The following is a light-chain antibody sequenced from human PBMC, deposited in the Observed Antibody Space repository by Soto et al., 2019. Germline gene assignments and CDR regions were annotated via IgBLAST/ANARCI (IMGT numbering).Light chain of an antibody. J-gene: IGKJ5*01. CDR1: QRIDTY. Sequence: DIQMTQSPSSLSASVGDRVTILCRASQRIDTYLNWFQQKPGQAPKLLIFSASRLQSGVPSRFSGSGSGTDFTLTIRSLPPEDFATYHCQQSYTTPITFGQGTRLEIK. CDR3: QQSYTTPIT. V-gene: IGKV1-39*01. CDR2: SAS.